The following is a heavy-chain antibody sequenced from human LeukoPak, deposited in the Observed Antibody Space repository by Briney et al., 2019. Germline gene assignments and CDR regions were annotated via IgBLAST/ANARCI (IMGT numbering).Heavy chain of an antibody. V-gene: IGHV3-30*01. J-gene: IGHJ6*03. CDR2: ISYDGTNK. D-gene: IGHD3-16*01. CDR1: GFTFSSYA. Sequence: GGSLRLSCAASGFTFSSYAMHWVRQALGKGLEWLAVISYDGTNKYYADSVKGRFTISRDNSKNTLYLQMNSLRDEDTAVYYCARDQGSLPVWFYYYMDVWGSGTTVTVSS. CDR3: ARDQGSLPVWFYYYMDV.